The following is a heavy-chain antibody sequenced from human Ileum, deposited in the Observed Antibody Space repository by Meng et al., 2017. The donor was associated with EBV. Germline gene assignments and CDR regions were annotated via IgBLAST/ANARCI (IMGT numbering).Heavy chain of an antibody. CDR3: ARASYGSGSPLGESWFDP. D-gene: IGHD3-10*01. CDR1: GGSIRSGGYY. J-gene: IGHJ5*02. CDR2: IHSSGST. Sequence: QVRLQGAGPGLVKPSQTLSPTCTVSGGSIRSGGYYWSWIRQHPGKGLEWIGYIHSSGSTYYNPSLRSRLTISVDTSKNQFSLKLSSVTAADTAVYYCARASYGSGSPLGESWFDPWGQGTLVTVSS. V-gene: IGHV4-31*03.